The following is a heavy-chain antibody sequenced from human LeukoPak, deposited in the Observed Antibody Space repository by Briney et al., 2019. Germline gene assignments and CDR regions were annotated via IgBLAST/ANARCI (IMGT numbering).Heavy chain of an antibody. CDR2: TNPNIGNT. CDR1: GYTFTSYD. CDR3: ARGWVPAAMRTGRTKYYFDY. V-gene: IGHV1-8*01. J-gene: IGHJ4*02. D-gene: IGHD2-2*01. Sequence: ASVKVSSKASGYTFTSYDINWVRQATGQGIEWKGWTNPNIGNTGYAQKFQGRVTMIRNTSISTAYMELSSLRSEDTAVYYCARGWVPAAMRTGRTKYYFDYWGQGTLVTVSS.